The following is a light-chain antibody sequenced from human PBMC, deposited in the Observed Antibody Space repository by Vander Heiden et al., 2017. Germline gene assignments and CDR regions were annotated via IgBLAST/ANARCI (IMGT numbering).Light chain of an antibody. J-gene: IGKJ2*01. CDR2: GAS. V-gene: IGKV3D-15*01. CDR3: QQYNNWPPYT. Sequence: EILMTQSPATLSVSPGERATLSCRASQSVSSNLAWYQQKPGQAPRLLIYGASTRATGIPARFSGSGSRTEFTLTISSLQSEDFAVYYCQQYNNWPPYTFGQGTKLEIK. CDR1: QSVSSN.